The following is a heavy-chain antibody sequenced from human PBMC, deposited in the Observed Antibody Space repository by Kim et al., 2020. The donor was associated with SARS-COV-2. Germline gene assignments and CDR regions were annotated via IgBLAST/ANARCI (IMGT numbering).Heavy chain of an antibody. D-gene: IGHD3-10*01. J-gene: IGHJ4*02. V-gene: IGHV3-53*01. Sequence: GGSLRLSCAASGFTVSSNYMSWVRQAPGKGLEWVSVIYSGGSTYYADSAKGRFTISRDNSKNTLYLQMSSLRAEDTAVYYCAGRYGSGRHCDYWGQGTLVTVSS. CDR3: AGRYGSGRHCDY. CDR1: GFTVSSNY. CDR2: IYSGGST.